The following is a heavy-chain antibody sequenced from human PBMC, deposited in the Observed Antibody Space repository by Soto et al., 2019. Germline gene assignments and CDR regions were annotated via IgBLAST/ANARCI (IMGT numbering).Heavy chain of an antibody. CDR1: GGSFSGYY. J-gene: IGHJ4*02. Sequence: SETLSLTCAVYGGSFSGYYWSWIRQPPGKGLEWIGEINHSGSTNYNPSLKSRVTISVDTSKNQFSLKLSSVTAADTAVYYCARTGDPSSSWKLFYFDYWGQGTLVTISS. D-gene: IGHD6-13*01. CDR3: ARTGDPSSSWKLFYFDY. V-gene: IGHV4-34*01. CDR2: INHSGST.